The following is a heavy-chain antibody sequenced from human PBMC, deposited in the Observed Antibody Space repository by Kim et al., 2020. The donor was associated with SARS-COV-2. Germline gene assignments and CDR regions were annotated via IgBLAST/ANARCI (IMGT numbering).Heavy chain of an antibody. CDR1: GGSISSYY. Sequence: SETLSLTCTVSGGSISSYYWSWIRQPPGKGLEWIGYIYYSGSTNYNPSLKSRVTISVGTSKNQFSLKLSSVTAADTAVYYCAREREEGGLFWQQLGGNNWFDPWGQGTLVTVSS. J-gene: IGHJ5*02. V-gene: IGHV4-59*01. CDR3: AREREEGGLFWQQLGGNNWFDP. CDR2: IYYSGST. D-gene: IGHD6-13*01.